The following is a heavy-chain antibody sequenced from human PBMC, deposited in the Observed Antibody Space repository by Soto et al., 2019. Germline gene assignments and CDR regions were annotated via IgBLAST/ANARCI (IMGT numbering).Heavy chain of an antibody. V-gene: IGHV2-5*02. Sequence: HITLKESGPTLVKPTQTLTLTCTFSGFSLSTSGGGVGWIRQPPGKALEWLALIYWDDDKRYSPSLKSRLTITKDTSKNQVVRTMTNMDPVDTATSYCAHRALYYGILTGYYDYWGQGTLVTVSS. CDR2: IYWDDDK. CDR1: GFSLSTSGGG. J-gene: IGHJ4*02. D-gene: IGHD3-9*01. CDR3: AHRALYYGILTGYYDY.